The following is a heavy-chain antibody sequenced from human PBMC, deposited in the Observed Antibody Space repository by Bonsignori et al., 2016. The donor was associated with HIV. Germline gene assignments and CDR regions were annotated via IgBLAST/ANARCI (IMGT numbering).Heavy chain of an antibody. CDR2: TRNKANSYTT. J-gene: IGHJ4*02. Sequence: VRQMPGKGLEWVGRTRNKANSYTTEYAASVKGRFTISRDDSKNSLYLQMNSLKTEDTAVYYCARRLSGSYYYYFDYWGQGTLVTVSS. CDR3: ARRLSGSYYYYFDY. V-gene: IGHV3-72*01. D-gene: IGHD1-26*01.